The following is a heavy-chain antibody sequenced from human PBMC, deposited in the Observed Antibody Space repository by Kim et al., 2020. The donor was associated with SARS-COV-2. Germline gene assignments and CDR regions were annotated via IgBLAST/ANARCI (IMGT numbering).Heavy chain of an antibody. Sequence: TAYADSVKGRFTISRDNATNTLFLQMNSLRAEDTAVYHCASGKTQHFDYWGQGTLVTVSS. CDR2: T. D-gene: IGHD5-18*01. J-gene: IGHJ4*02. CDR3: ASGKTQHFDY. V-gene: IGHV3-74*01.